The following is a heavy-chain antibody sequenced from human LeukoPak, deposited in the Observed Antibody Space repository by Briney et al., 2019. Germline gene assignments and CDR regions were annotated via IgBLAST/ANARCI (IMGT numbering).Heavy chain of an antibody. J-gene: IGHJ4*02. D-gene: IGHD6-25*01. V-gene: IGHV3-30*02. Sequence: PGGSLRLSCAASGFTFSTYGMHWVRQAPGKGLEWVAFIRYDGSNKYYADSVKGRFTISRDNSKNTLYLQMNSLRAEDTAVYYCAKVGIKANPQRAFDYWGQGTLVTVSS. CDR1: GFTFSTYG. CDR3: AKVGIKANPQRAFDY. CDR2: IRYDGSNK.